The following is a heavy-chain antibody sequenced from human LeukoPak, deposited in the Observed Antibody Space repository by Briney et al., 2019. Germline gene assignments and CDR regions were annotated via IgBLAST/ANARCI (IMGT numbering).Heavy chain of an antibody. CDR1: GFTFSSYA. Sequence: QPGGSLSLSCAASGFTFSSYAINWVRQAPGKGLEWVSAISGSGGSTYYADSVKGRFTISRDNSKNTLYLQMNSLRAEDTAVYYCAKDTRITMVRGMGYWGQGTLVTVSS. V-gene: IGHV3-23*01. CDR3: AKDTRITMVRGMGY. D-gene: IGHD3-10*01. J-gene: IGHJ4*02. CDR2: ISGSGGST.